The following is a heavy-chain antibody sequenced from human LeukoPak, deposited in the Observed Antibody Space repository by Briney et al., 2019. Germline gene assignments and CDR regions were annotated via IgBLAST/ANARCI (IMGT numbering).Heavy chain of an antibody. CDR2: IYYSGST. CDR3: ARLPIVVVPAAIRPRGYYYYYGMDV. J-gene: IGHJ6*02. Sequence: SETLSLTCTVSGGSISSSSYYWGWTRQPPGKGLEWIGSIYYSGSTYYNPSLKSRVTISVDTSKNQFSLKLSSVTAADTAVYYCARLPIVVVPAAIRPRGYYYYYGMDVWGQGTTVTVSS. CDR1: GGSISSSSYY. V-gene: IGHV4-39*01. D-gene: IGHD2-2*02.